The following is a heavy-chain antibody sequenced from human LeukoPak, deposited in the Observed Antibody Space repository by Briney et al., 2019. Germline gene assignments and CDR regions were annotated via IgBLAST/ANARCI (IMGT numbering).Heavy chain of an antibody. Sequence: GGSLRLSCAASGFSFSLYAMNWVRQAPGKGREWVSTIIETGASPYYADSVRGRFTVYRDSSQNMFYLQMNSLRAEDTAIYYCARRGAGSGGLDYWGQGTLVTVSS. V-gene: IGHV3-23*01. J-gene: IGHJ4*02. CDR3: ARRGAGSGGLDY. CDR2: IIETGASP. D-gene: IGHD6-19*01. CDR1: GFSFSLYA.